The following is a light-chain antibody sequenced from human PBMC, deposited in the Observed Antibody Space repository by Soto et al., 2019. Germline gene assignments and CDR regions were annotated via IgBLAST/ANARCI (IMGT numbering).Light chain of an antibody. V-gene: IGKV1-5*01. J-gene: IGKJ4*01. CDR1: QSISSW. Sequence: DIQMTQSPSTLSASVGDRVTITCRASQSISSWLAWYQQKPGKAPKLLIYDASNLESGVPSRFSGSGSGTEFTLTISNLQPDDFATYYCQQSYSTPLTFGGGTKVDI. CDR2: DAS. CDR3: QQSYSTPLT.